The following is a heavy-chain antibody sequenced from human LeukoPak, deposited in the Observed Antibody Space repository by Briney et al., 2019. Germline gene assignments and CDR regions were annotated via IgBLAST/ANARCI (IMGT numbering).Heavy chain of an antibody. D-gene: IGHD3-16*02. CDR1: GYTFTSYG. V-gene: IGHV1-18*01. Sequence: GASVKVSCKASGYTFTSYGISWVRQAPGQGLEWMGWISAYNGNTNYAQKLQGRVTMTTDTSTSTAYMELRSLRSDDTAVYYCARANMITFGGVIVLDASDIWGQGTMVTVSS. CDR3: ARANMITFGGVIVLDASDI. J-gene: IGHJ3*02. CDR2: ISAYNGNT.